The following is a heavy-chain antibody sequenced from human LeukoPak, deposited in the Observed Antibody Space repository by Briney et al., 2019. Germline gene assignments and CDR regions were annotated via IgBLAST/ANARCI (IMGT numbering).Heavy chain of an antibody. J-gene: IGHJ4*02. V-gene: IGHV4-39*07. D-gene: IGHD2-21*02. CDR1: GGSIRSSTYY. Sequence: PSETLSLTCTVSGGSIRSSTYYWGWIRQPPGKGLEWIGSIYYSGSTYYNPSLKSRLTMSVDTSKNQLSLKLSSVTAADTAVYYCARGDLLAYCGGDCSHGPFDYWGQGTLVTVSS. CDR3: ARGDLLAYCGGDCSHGPFDY. CDR2: IYYSGST.